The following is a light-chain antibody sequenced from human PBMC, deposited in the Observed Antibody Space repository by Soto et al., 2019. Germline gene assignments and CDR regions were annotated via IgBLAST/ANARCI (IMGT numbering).Light chain of an antibody. J-gene: IGLJ2*01. CDR3: AAWDDSLNGPYVI. CDR2: SNN. CDR1: SSNIGSNT. Sequence: QSVLTQPPSASGTTGQRVTISCSGISSNIGSNTVNWYQQLPGTAPKLLIYSNNQRPSGVPDRFSGSKSGTSASLAISGLQAEDEADYHCAAWDDSLNGPYVIFGGGTKLTVL. V-gene: IGLV1-44*01.